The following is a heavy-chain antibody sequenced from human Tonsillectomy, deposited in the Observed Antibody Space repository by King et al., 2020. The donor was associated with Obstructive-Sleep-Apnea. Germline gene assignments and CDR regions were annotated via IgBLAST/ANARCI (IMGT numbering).Heavy chain of an antibody. J-gene: IGHJ2*01. D-gene: IGHD2-21*02. CDR2: LWYDGRNK. CDR1: GFTFSNYG. V-gene: IGHV3-33*01. Sequence: VQLVESGGGVVQPGRSLRLSCAASGFTFSNYGMHWVRQAPGKGLEWVAVLWYDGRNKYYADSVKGRFTISRDNSKNTLYLQMNRLRAEDTAVYYCARQGGYCGGDCYPGYFDLWGRGTLVTVSS. CDR3: ARQGGYCGGDCYPGYFDL.